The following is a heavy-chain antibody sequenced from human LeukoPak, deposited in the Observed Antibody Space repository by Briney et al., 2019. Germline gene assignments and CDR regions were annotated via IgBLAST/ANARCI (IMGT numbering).Heavy chain of an antibody. CDR2: IKQDGSEK. CDR3: ARGVGATTRNWFDP. CDR1: GFTFSSYW. V-gene: IGHV3-7*04. Sequence: GGSLRLSCAASGFTFSSYWMSWVRQAPGKGPEWVANIKQDGSEKYYVDSVKGRFTISRDNAKNSLYLQMNSLRAEDTAVYYCARGVGATTRNWFDPWGQGTLVTVSS. J-gene: IGHJ5*02. D-gene: IGHD1-26*01.